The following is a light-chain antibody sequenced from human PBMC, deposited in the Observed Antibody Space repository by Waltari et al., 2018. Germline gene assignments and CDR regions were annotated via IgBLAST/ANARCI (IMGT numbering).Light chain of an antibody. V-gene: IGLV1-44*01. CDR2: GND. CDR1: LPNIGSNA. CDR3: AAWDDTLKGVA. Sequence: QSVLTQPPSMSGTPGQVVSMSCPGSLPNIGSNAVNWYQQRPGSAPTLLIYGNDQWPSGVPDRFSGSKSGTSASLAISGLQSEDEADYYCAAWDDTLKGVAFGGGTRLAVL. J-gene: IGLJ2*01.